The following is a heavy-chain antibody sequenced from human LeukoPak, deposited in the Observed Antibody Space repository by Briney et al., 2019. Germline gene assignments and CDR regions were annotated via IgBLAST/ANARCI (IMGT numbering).Heavy chain of an antibody. CDR1: GFTFSSNA. CDR2: IRGSGGST. Sequence: RAGGSLRLSCAASGFTFSSNAMSWVRQAPGKGLEWVSAIRGSGGSTYYADSVKGRFTISRDNSKNTLYLQMNSLRAEDTAVYYCAKQYYDILTGYSRWGQGTLVTVSS. J-gene: IGHJ4*02. V-gene: IGHV3-23*01. CDR3: AKQYYDILTGYSR. D-gene: IGHD3-9*01.